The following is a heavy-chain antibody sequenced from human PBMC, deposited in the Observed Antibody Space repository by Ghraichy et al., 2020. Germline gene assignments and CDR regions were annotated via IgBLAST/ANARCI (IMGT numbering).Heavy chain of an antibody. Sequence: GESLNISCAASGFTFSSYEMNWVRQALGKGLEWVSYISSSGSSINYADSVKGRFTISRDNAKNSLYLQMNSLRAEDTAVYYCARGSGRYHFDYWGQGTLVTVSS. V-gene: IGHV3-48*03. CDR1: GFTFSSYE. J-gene: IGHJ4*02. CDR3: ARGSGRYHFDY. D-gene: IGHD1-26*01. CDR2: ISSSGSSI.